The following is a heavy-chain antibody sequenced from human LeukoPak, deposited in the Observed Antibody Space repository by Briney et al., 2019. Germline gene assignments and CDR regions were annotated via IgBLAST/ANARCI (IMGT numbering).Heavy chain of an antibody. V-gene: IGHV4-61*05. J-gene: IGHJ4*02. CDR2: IYYSGST. D-gene: IGHD6-13*01. CDR3: ARQYSSSWCFDY. Sequence: SETLSLTCTVSGGSISSSSYYWGWIRQPPGKGLEWIGYIYYSGSTNYNPSLKSRVTISVDTSKNQFSLKLSSVTAADTAVYYCARQYSSSWCFDYWGQGTLVTVSS. CDR1: GGSISSSSYY.